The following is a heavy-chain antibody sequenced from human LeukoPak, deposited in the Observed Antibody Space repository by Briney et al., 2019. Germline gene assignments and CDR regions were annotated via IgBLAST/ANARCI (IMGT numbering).Heavy chain of an antibody. J-gene: IGHJ4*02. CDR1: GGSISGYS. V-gene: IGHV4-59*01. Sequence: SETLSLTCTVSGGSISGYSWSWIRQPPGKGLEWIGSVFDTGSTNCNPSLKTRVTISLDTSQNQFSLRLSSVTAADTAVYCCASRGRGELHFDYWGQGILLTVSS. D-gene: IGHD3-16*01. CDR3: ASRGRGELHFDY. CDR2: VFDTGST.